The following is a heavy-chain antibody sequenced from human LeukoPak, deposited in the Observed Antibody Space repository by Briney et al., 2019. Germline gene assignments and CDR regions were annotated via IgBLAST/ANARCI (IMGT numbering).Heavy chain of an antibody. J-gene: IGHJ5*02. Sequence: SETLSLTCTVSGGSISSSSYYWGWIRQPPGKGLEWIGSIYYSGSTYYSPSLKSRVTTSVDTSKNQFSLKLSSVTAADTAVYYCLRRGSSGYYNWFDPGGKEPLVTVPS. V-gene: IGHV4-39*01. D-gene: IGHD3-22*01. CDR1: GGSISSSSYY. CDR3: LRRGSSGYYNWFDP. CDR2: IYYSGST.